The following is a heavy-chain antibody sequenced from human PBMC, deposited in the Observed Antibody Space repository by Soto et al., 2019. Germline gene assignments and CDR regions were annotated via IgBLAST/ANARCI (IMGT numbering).Heavy chain of an antibody. Sequence: QVQLVQSGAEVKKPGSSVTVSCKASGDTFSSYAISWVRQAPGQGLEWMGRIIPFIGTANYAQKFQGRVTITADESTSRAYMELTSLRSEDTAVYYCARVVMTTVPASYYYGMDVWGHGTTVTVSS. CDR3: ARVVMTTVPASYYYGMDV. CDR1: GDTFSSYA. D-gene: IGHD4-4*01. CDR2: IIPFIGTA. V-gene: IGHV1-69*18. J-gene: IGHJ6*02.